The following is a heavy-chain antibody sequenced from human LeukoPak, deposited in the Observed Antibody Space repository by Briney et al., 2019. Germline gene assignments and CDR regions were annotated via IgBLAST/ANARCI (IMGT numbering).Heavy chain of an antibody. J-gene: IGHJ4*02. CDR2: ISVHSDII. V-gene: IGHV3-48*02. CDR3: ARDFDWSFDY. Sequence: GGSLRLSCEVSGFXFTSHSMSWVRQAPGKGLEWVSYISVHSDIIHYVDSVKGRFTISRDNAKNSLYLEMNRLGDEDTAVYYCARDFDWSFDYWGQGTLVTVSS. CDR1: GFXFTSHS. D-gene: IGHD1-1*01.